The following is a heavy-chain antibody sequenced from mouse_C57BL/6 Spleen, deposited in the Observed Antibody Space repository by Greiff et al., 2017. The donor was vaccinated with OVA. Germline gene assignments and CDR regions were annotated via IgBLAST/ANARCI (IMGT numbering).Heavy chain of an antibody. V-gene: IGHV1-81*01. Sequence: LVESGAELARPGASVKLSCKASGYTFTSYGISWVKQRTGQGLEWIGEIYPRSGNTYYNEKFKGKATLTADKSSSTAYMELRSLTSEDSAVYFCARHYYGSSYWYFDVWGTGTTVTVSS. CDR2: IYPRSGNT. D-gene: IGHD1-1*01. J-gene: IGHJ1*03. CDR1: GYTFTSYG. CDR3: ARHYYGSSYWYFDV.